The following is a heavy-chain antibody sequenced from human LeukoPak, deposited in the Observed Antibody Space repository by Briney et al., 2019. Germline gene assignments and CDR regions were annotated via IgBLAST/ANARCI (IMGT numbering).Heavy chain of an antibody. D-gene: IGHD6-13*01. CDR1: GYTFTSYG. CDR3: ARDPIRIAAAGTLNYYYYGMDV. CDR2: ISAYNGNT. V-gene: IGHV1-18*01. Sequence: ASVKVSCKASGYTFTSYGISWVRQAPGQGLEWMGWISAYNGNTNYAQKLQGRVTMTTDTSTSTAYMELSSLRSEDTAVYYCARDPIRIAAAGTLNYYYYGMDVWGQGTTVTVSS. J-gene: IGHJ6*02.